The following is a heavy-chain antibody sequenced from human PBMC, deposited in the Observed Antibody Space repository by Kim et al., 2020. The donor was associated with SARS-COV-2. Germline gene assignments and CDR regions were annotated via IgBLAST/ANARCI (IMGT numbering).Heavy chain of an antibody. CDR3: AREPGYGNSGFFDL. CDR1: GFTFSYHE. D-gene: IGHD5-18*01. Sequence: GGSLRLSCVASGFTFSYHEMNWVRQAPGKGLEWVSYMSRSGSPINYADSVKGRFTISRDNAKNSLYLQMNSLRAEDTAVYYCAREPGYGNSGFFDLWGRG. V-gene: IGHV3-48*03. J-gene: IGHJ2*01. CDR2: MSRSGSPI.